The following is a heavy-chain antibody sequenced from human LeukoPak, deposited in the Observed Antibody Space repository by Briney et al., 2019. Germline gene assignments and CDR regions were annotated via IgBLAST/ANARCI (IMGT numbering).Heavy chain of an antibody. V-gene: IGHV3-21*01. CDR1: GCAFSSSN. CDR2: ITSDAYI. D-gene: IGHD4-17*01. CDR3: ARADYGDYGVDY. J-gene: IGHJ4*02. Sequence: GGSLRLSCAASGCAFSSSNLNWFRQAPGKGLEWVSSITSDAYIYYADSLKGRFSISRDNAKNSVYLQMISLRAEDTAVYYCARADYGDYGVDYWGQGTLVTVSS.